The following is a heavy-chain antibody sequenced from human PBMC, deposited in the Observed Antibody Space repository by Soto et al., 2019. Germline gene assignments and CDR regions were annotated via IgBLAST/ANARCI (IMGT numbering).Heavy chain of an antibody. Sequence: PGGSLRLSCAASGFTFSNAWMSWVRQAPGKGLEWVGRIKSKTDGGTTDYAAPVKGRFTISRDDSKNTLYLQMNSLKTEDTAVYYCTTDWPYYYDTHPVQHWGQGTLVTVSS. CDR2: IKSKTDGGTT. J-gene: IGHJ1*01. V-gene: IGHV3-15*01. D-gene: IGHD3-22*01. CDR3: TTDWPYYYDTHPVQH. CDR1: GFTFSNAW.